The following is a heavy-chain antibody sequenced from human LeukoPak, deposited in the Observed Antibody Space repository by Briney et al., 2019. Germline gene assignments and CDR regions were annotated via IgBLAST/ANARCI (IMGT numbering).Heavy chain of an antibody. D-gene: IGHD3-3*01. Sequence: PGESLKISCKGSGYSFTSYWIGWVRQMPGKGLEWMGIIYPGDSDTRYSPSFQGQVTISADKSISTAYLQWSSLKASDTAMYYCARHRSLRFLEWLYSYFDYWGQGTLVTVSS. CDR3: ARHRSLRFLEWLYSYFDY. V-gene: IGHV5-51*01. CDR1: GYSFTSYW. J-gene: IGHJ4*02. CDR2: IYPGDSDT.